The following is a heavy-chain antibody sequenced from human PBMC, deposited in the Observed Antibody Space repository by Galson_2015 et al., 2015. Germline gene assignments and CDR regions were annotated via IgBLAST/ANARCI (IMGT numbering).Heavy chain of an antibody. CDR3: ARGQGVTMIRR. J-gene: IGHJ4*02. Sequence: LSLTCTVSGGSVSSGSYYWSWIRQPPGKGLEWIGYIYYSGSTNYNPSLKSRVTISVDTSRNQFSLKLSSVTAADTAVYYCARGQGVTMIRRWGQGTLVTVSP. CDR1: GGSVSSGSYY. CDR2: IYYSGST. D-gene: IGHD3-22*01. V-gene: IGHV4-61*01.